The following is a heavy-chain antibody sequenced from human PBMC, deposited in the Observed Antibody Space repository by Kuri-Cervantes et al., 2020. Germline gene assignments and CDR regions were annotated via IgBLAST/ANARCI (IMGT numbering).Heavy chain of an antibody. CDR3: ARRSVTVDY. J-gene: IGHJ4*02. CDR2: INHSGST. V-gene: IGHV4-34*01. Sequence: ESLKISCAVYGGSFSGYYWSWIRQPPGKGLEWIGEINHSGSTNYNPSLKSRVTISVDTSKNQFSLKLSSVTAADTAVYYCARRSVTVDYWGQGTLVIVSS. D-gene: IGHD2-21*02. CDR1: GGSFSGYY.